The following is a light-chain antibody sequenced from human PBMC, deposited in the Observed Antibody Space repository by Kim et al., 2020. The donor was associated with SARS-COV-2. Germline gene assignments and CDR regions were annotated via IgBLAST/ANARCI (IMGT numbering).Light chain of an antibody. CDR2: AAS. CDR1: QGISSN. CDR3: QHLNTYPLT. Sequence: IQLTQSPSSLSASVGDRVTITCRASQGISSNLAWYQQKPGNAPKLLIYAASTLQSGVPSRFSGSGSGTDFTLTISNLQPEDFATYFCQHLNTYPLTFGPGTKVDIK. V-gene: IGKV1-9*01. J-gene: IGKJ3*01.